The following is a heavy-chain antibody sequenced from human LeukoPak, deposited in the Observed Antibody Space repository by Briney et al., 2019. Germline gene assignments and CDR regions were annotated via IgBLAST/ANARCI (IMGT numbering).Heavy chain of an antibody. J-gene: IGHJ4*02. Sequence: PGGSLRLSCSASGFTFSSYAMHWVRQAPGKGLEYVSDINSNGGITFYADSMKGRFTISRDDSKNTLYLQMSSLRAEDTAIYYCVKGVAARLDYWGQGTLVTVSS. CDR2: INSNGGIT. D-gene: IGHD6-6*01. CDR3: VKGVAARLDY. V-gene: IGHV3-64D*09. CDR1: GFTFSSYA.